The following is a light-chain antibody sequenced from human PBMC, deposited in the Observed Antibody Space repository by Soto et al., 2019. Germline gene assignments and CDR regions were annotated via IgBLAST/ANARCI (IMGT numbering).Light chain of an antibody. CDR2: EVN. CDR1: SSDVGGYDY. J-gene: IGLJ2*01. V-gene: IGLV2-14*03. Sequence: QSALTQPASVSGSLGQSITLSCTGTSSDVGGYDYVSWYQQRPGKAPKLIIFEVNSRPSGVSDRFSGSKSGNTASLAISGLQADDEADYYCSSYTSTFTRVAFGGGTKVTVL. CDR3: SSYTSTFTRVA.